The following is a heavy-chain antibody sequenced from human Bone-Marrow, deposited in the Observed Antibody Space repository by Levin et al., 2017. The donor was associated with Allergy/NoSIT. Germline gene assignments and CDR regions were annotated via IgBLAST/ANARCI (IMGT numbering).Heavy chain of an antibody. V-gene: IGHV3-49*03. J-gene: IGHJ6*02. CDR2: ITSKGYGGTA. CDR1: GFTFADYS. Sequence: HPGGSLRLSCTGSGFTFADYSVTWFRQSPGKGLECVGFITSKGYGGTAEYAASVKGRFTISRDDSQSIAYLLMNSLQIEDTAVYYCSRGPQIYFYNGMDVWGQGTTVTVS. CDR3: SRGPQIYFYNGMDV.